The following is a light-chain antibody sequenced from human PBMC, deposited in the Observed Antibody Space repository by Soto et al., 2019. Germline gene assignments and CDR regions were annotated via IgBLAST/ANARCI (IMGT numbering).Light chain of an antibody. Sequence: EIVMTQSPATLSVSPGERATLSCRASQSVSSNLAWSQQKPGQAPRLLIYGASTRATGIPARFSGSASGTEFILTISTLQSEDFAVHYCQQYNNWPPWTFGQGTKVEIK. CDR2: GAS. J-gene: IGKJ1*01. V-gene: IGKV3-15*01. CDR1: QSVSSN. CDR3: QQYNNWPPWT.